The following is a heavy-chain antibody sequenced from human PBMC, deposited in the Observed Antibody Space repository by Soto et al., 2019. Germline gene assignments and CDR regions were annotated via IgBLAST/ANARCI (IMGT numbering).Heavy chain of an antibody. D-gene: IGHD1-26*01. Sequence: QVQVVQSGAEVKKPGASVRVSCKSSGYTFTSYFMHWVRQAPGQGLEWMGIMRPSGGSATYAQKFQGRVTMTRDTSTNTDYMHLSSLTSEDTAVYYCARGRGGSYGMDVWGQGTTVTVSS. V-gene: IGHV1-46*01. CDR1: GYTFTSYF. CDR2: MRPSGGSA. J-gene: IGHJ6*02. CDR3: ARGRGGSYGMDV.